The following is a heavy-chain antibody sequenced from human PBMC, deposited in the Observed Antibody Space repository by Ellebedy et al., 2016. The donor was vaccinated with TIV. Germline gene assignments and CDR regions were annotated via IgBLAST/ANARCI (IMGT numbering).Heavy chain of an antibody. D-gene: IGHD3-22*01. Sequence: GESLKISXEASGFTFRTYGMHWVRRAPGKGLEWVAVIWYDGSNKKYADSVKGRFTISRDNSNNTLYLQMNSLRVEDTAVYYCARDTYNFDSSGYYFDYWGQGTLVTVSS. CDR3: ARDTYNFDSSGYYFDY. J-gene: IGHJ4*02. CDR1: GFTFRTYG. V-gene: IGHV3-33*01. CDR2: IWYDGSNK.